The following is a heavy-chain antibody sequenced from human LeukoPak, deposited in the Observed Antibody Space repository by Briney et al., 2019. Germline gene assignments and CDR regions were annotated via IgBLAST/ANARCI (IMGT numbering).Heavy chain of an antibody. J-gene: IGHJ4*02. D-gene: IGHD1-1*01. CDR3: ARDVHQGTIDY. V-gene: IGHV3-21*01. Sequence: GGSLRLSCAASGFTFCSYSMNWVRQAPGKGLEWVSSISSSSSYIYYADSVKGRFTISRDSAKNSLYLQMNSLRAEDTAVYYCARDVHQGTIDYWGQGTLVTVSS. CDR2: ISSSSSYI. CDR1: GFTFCSYS.